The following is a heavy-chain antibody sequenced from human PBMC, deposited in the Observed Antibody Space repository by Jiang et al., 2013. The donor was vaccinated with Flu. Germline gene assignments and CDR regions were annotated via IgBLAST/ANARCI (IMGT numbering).Heavy chain of an antibody. J-gene: IGHJ4*02. V-gene: IGHV3-23*01. Sequence: SGGHTFYADSVKGRFTISRDNSKNTLYLQMNSLRADDTALYYCASYSPFDYWGQGTLVTVSS. CDR3: ASYSPFDY. CDR2: SGGHT. D-gene: IGHD2-21*01.